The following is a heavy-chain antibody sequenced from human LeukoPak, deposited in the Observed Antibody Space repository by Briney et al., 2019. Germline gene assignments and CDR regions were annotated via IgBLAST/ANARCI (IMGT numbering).Heavy chain of an antibody. D-gene: IGHD3-22*01. CDR3: ASSYYDSSGYYPY. J-gene: IGHJ4*02. CDR2: IYYSGGT. Sequence: SETLSLTCTVSGGSISSYYWSWIRQPPGKGLEWIGYIYYSGGTNYNPSLKSRVTISVDTSKNQFSLKLSSVTAADTAVYYCASSYYDSSGYYPYWGQGTLVTVSS. CDR1: GGSISSYY. V-gene: IGHV4-59*12.